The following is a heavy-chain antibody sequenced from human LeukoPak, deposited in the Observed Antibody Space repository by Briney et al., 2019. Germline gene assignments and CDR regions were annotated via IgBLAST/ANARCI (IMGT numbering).Heavy chain of an antibody. CDR1: GFTFSSYA. J-gene: IGHJ4*02. CDR3: AREIAH. V-gene: IGHV3-30*04. D-gene: IGHD2-15*01. Sequence: PGRSLRLSCAASGFTFSSYAVHWVRQAPGKGLEWVAVISYDGSNKYYADSVKGRFTISRDNSKNTLYLQMNSLRAEDTAVYYCAREIAHWGQGTLVTVSS. CDR2: ISYDGSNK.